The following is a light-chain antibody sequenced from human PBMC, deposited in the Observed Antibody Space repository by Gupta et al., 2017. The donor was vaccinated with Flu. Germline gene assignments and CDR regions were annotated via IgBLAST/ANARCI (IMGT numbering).Light chain of an antibody. CDR2: WAS. V-gene: IGKV4-1*01. CDR3: HQNDSTPMT. CDR1: QSVFYSFNNMTY. Sequence: MVMTQSPDSLAVSLGERAPINCKSSQSVFYSFNNMTYLTWWQQKRGQPPKVLIYWASTREAGVADGISGSGCAKYFTLIISIRHAEDVVVDYCHQNDSTPMTFGQGTKVEIK. J-gene: IGKJ1*01.